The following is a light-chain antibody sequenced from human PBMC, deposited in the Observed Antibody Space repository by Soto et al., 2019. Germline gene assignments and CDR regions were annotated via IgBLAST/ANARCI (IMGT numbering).Light chain of an antibody. CDR2: AAS. Sequence: DIQMTQSPSSLSASVGDRVTITCRASQSISNFLNWYQQKPGKAPKFLIYAASSLQSGVPARFSGSGSGTDFTLTISRLQPEDFATYYCQQSYSTPLTFGGGTKVEIK. CDR1: QSISNF. J-gene: IGKJ4*01. CDR3: QQSYSTPLT. V-gene: IGKV1-39*01.